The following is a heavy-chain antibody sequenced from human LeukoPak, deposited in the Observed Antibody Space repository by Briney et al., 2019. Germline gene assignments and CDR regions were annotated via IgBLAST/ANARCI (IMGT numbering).Heavy chain of an antibody. V-gene: IGHV3-21*01. CDR2: ISSSSSYI. CDR1: GFTLRSYV. D-gene: IGHD3-9*01. CDR3: ARDRYDILTGYYDY. Sequence: GGSLRLSCVASGFTLRSYVMNWVRQAPGKGLEWVSSISSSSSYIYYADSVKGRFTISRDNAKNSLYLQMNSLRAEDTAVYYCARDRYDILTGYYDYWGQGTLVTVSS. J-gene: IGHJ4*02.